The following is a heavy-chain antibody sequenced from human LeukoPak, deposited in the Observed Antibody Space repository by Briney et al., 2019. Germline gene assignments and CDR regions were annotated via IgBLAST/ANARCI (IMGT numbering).Heavy chain of an antibody. CDR2: IKEDGSEK. CDR1: GLTLSGYW. CDR3: ARGHIGVTF. J-gene: IGHJ4*02. V-gene: IGHV3-7*04. Sequence: GGSLRLSCAATGLTLSGYWMTWVRQAPGKGLEWVANIKEDGSEKYYVDSVKGRFTISRDNAKKSLYLQMNSLRAEDTAMYYCARGHIGVTFWGQGTRVTVSS. D-gene: IGHD5-12*01.